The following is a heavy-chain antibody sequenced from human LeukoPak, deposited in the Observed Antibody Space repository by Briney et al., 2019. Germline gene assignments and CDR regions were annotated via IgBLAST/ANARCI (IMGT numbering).Heavy chain of an antibody. J-gene: IGHJ1*01. CDR3: ARGLPMVRGVTTEYFQH. CDR2: ISHRGSP. Sequence: SETLFLNCIFPGYSISSVYCWGCLRQAPGKALEWIGSISHRGSPYYNPSLQSRVTMSVDTPNNHFSLRLSSVTAADTAVYYCARGLPMVRGVTTEYFQHWGQGTLVTVSS. D-gene: IGHD3-10*01. V-gene: IGHV4-38-2*02. CDR1: GYSISSVYC.